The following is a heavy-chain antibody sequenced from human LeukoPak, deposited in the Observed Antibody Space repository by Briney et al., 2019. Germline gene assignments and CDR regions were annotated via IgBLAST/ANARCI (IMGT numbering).Heavy chain of an antibody. J-gene: IGHJ4*02. Sequence: PGGSLSLSFAASGFTFSSYSMNWVRQAPGKGLEWASSISSSSSYIYYADSVKGRFTISRDNAKNSLYLQMNSLRAEDTAVYYCARDLTIFGVVIPRGYWGQGTLVTVSS. CDR3: ARDLTIFGVVIPRGY. D-gene: IGHD3-3*01. CDR1: GFTFSSYS. V-gene: IGHV3-21*01. CDR2: ISSSSSYI.